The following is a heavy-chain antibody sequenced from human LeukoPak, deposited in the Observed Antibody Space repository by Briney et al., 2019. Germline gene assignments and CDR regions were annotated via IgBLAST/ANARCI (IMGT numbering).Heavy chain of an antibody. D-gene: IGHD6-19*01. Sequence: QAGGSLRLSCAASGFTFSSHAMSWVRQAPGKGLEWVSGISGSGGSTYYAESVKGRFTISRDNSKNTLYVQMNSLRAEDTAVYYCAKGRAGIDYWGQGTLVIVSS. CDR3: AKGRAGIDY. V-gene: IGHV3-23*01. CDR2: ISGSGGST. CDR1: GFTFSSHA. J-gene: IGHJ4*02.